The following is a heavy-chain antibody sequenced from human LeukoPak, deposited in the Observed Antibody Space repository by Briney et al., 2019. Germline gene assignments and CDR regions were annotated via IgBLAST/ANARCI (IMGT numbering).Heavy chain of an antibody. CDR3: ARARYYYDSPVYYFDY. CDR1: GFTFSSYA. V-gene: IGHV3-23*01. J-gene: IGHJ4*02. CDR2: ISGSGGST. Sequence: GGSLRLSCAASGFTFSSYAMSWVRQAPGKGLEWVSAISGSGGSTYYADSVKGRFTISRDNSKNTLYLQMNSLRAEDTAVYYCARARYYYDSPVYYFDYWGQGTLVTVSS. D-gene: IGHD3-22*01.